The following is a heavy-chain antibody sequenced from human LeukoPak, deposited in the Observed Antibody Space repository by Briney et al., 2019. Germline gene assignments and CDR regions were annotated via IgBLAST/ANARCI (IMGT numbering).Heavy chain of an antibody. CDR2: IKSETDSATR. Sequence: GGSLRFSCVASGFTFSNAWMSWVRQAPGMGLEWVVRIKSETDSATRDFAAPVKGRFTISRDDSRNTLFLQMNSLKTEDTGVYFCTAGYGNSDFDYWGQGTLVTVSS. V-gene: IGHV3-15*01. CDR1: GFTFSNAW. CDR3: TAGYGNSDFDY. D-gene: IGHD5-18*01. J-gene: IGHJ4*02.